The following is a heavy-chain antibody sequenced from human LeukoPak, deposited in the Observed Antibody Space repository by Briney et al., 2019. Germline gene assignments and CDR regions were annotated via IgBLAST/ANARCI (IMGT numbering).Heavy chain of an antibody. D-gene: IGHD3-9*01. CDR2: IYYSGST. CDR3: ASMNDILTGYVFDF. V-gene: IGHV4-39*01. CDR1: GGSVSSSIYY. Sequence: SETLSLTCTVSGGSVSSSIYYWGSIRQPPGKGLEWIGSIYYSGSTSYNPSLKSRVTISVDTSKNQFSLKLTSVTAADTAVYYCASMNDILTGYVFDFWGQGTLVTVSS. J-gene: IGHJ4*02.